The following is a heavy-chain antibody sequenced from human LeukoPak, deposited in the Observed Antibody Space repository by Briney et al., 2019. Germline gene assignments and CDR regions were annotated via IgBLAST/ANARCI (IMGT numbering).Heavy chain of an antibody. D-gene: IGHD6-13*01. J-gene: IGHJ6*02. CDR2: IYTSGST. V-gene: IGHV4-4*07. Sequence: PSETLSLTCTVSGGSISSYYWTWIRQPAGKGLEWIGRIYTSGSTNYNPSLKSRVTMSVDTSNNQFSLNLSSVTAADTVVYYCARQMIAAGKNYYGMDVWGQGTTVTVSS. CDR1: GGSISSYY. CDR3: ARQMIAAGKNYYGMDV.